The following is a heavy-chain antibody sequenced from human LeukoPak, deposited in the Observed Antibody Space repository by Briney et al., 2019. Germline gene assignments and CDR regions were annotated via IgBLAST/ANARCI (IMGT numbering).Heavy chain of an antibody. D-gene: IGHD3-10*01. CDR2: INPNSGDT. Sequence: ASVKVSCKASGYTFTGYFMHWVRQAPGQGLEWMGWINPNSGDTNYAQKFQGRVTMTRDTSISTAYMELSSLRHDDTAVYYCASRGGSGKYDFDFWGQGTLVTVSS. CDR1: GYTFTGYF. CDR3: ASRGGSGKYDFDF. J-gene: IGHJ4*02. V-gene: IGHV1-2*02.